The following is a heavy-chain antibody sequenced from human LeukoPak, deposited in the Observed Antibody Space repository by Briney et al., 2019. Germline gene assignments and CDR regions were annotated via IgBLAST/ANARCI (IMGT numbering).Heavy chain of an antibody. CDR2: VYYNGST. V-gene: IGHV4-39*01. J-gene: IGHJ4*02. CDR3: ARQRSGLGRPLFFFDY. CDR1: GGSISSSSFL. Sequence: SETLSLTCTVTGGSISSSSFLWGWIRQPPGKELEWIGSVYYNGSTYKNPSLKNRITMSVDTSTNQFSLKVTSMTAADTALYFCARQRSGLGRPLFFFDYWGLGTLVTFSS. D-gene: IGHD3-16*01.